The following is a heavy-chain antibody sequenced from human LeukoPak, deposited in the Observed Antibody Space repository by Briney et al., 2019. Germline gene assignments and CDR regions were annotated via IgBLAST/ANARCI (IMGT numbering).Heavy chain of an antibody. V-gene: IGHV5-51*01. J-gene: IGHJ4*02. D-gene: IGHD2-15*01. Sequence: GESLKISCKGSGYSFINYWIGWVRQMPDKGLEWMGIIYPRNSDIRYSPSFQGQVTISVDKSINTAYLQWTSLKASDTAIYYCTTGRFCSGGSCSSSFDFWGQGTLLTVPS. CDR3: TTGRFCSGGSCSSSFDF. CDR1: GYSFINYW. CDR2: IYPRNSDI.